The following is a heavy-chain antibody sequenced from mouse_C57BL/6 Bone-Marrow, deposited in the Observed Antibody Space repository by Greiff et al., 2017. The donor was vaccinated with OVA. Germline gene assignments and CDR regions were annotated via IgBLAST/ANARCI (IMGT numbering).Heavy chain of an antibody. CDR1: GYTFTDYY. J-gene: IGHJ2*01. CDR2: INPNNGGT. V-gene: IGHV1-26*01. D-gene: IGHD1-3*01. Sequence: EVQLQESGPELVKPGASVKISCKASGYTFTDYYMNWVKQSHGKSLEWIGDINPNNGGTSYNQKFKGKATLTVDKSSSTAYMELRSLTSEDSAVYYCARGGVSGKGDYWGQGTTLTV. CDR3: ARGGVSGKGDY.